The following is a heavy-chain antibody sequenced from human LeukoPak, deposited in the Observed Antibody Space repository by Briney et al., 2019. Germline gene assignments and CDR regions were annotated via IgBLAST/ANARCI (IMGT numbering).Heavy chain of an antibody. D-gene: IGHD3-22*01. V-gene: IGHV3-23*01. Sequence: TGGSLRLSCAASGFTFSSYAMSWVRQAPGKGLEWVSAISGSGGSTYYADSVKGRFTISRDNSKNTLYLQMNSLRAEDTAVYYCAKDSKAYDYDSGGTPDIWGQGTMVTVSS. J-gene: IGHJ3*02. CDR3: AKDSKAYDYDSGGTPDI. CDR1: GFTFSSYA. CDR2: ISGSGGST.